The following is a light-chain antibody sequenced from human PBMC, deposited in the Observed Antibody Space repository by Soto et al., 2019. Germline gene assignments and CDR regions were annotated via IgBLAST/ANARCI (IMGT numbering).Light chain of an antibody. CDR1: QSISSY. CDR2: AAS. J-gene: IGKJ2*01. CDR3: QQSYSTPPYT. V-gene: IGKV1-39*01. Sequence: DIQITQSPSSLSASVGDRVTITCRASQSISSYLNWYQQKPGKAPKLLIYAASSLQSGVPSRFSGSGSGTDFSLTIISLQPEDFATYYCQQSYSTPPYTFGQGTKLEIK.